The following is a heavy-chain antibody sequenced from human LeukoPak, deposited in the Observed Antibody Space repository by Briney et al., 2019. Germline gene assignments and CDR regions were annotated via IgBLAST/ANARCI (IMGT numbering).Heavy chain of an antibody. J-gene: IGHJ4*02. D-gene: IGHD6-25*01. CDR1: GFIFNNYR. V-gene: IGHV3-7*03. CDR3: VRGPRIAATSY. Sequence: GGSLRLSCVASGFIFNNYRMTWVRQAPGKGLEWVANIKQDGSEKQYVDSVKGRFAISRDNAKKSLYLQINTLRAEDTAVYYCVRGPRIAATSYWGQGTLVTVSS. CDR2: IKQDGSEK.